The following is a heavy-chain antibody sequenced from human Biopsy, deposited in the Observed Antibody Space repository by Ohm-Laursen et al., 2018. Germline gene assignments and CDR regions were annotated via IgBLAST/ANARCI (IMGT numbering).Heavy chain of an antibody. D-gene: IGHD4-23*01. Sequence: TLSLTRTVSGRSFTGYYWSWIPQPPGKGLVCFGHISYTGHTSYHASLKGRVTISVDTSRNHFSLRLSSLTVADTAVYYCARGSNDFGGLYFPRWGQGTLLTVSS. J-gene: IGHJ4*02. CDR2: ISYTGHT. V-gene: IGHV4-59*01. CDR1: GRSFTGYY. CDR3: ARGSNDFGGLYFPR.